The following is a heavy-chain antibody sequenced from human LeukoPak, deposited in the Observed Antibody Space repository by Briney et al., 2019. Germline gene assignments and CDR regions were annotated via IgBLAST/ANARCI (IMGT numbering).Heavy chain of an antibody. CDR2: IYTSGST. D-gene: IGHD6-19*01. Sequence: SETLSLTCTVSGGSISSGSYYWSWIRQPAGKGLEWIGRIYTSGSTNYNPSLKSRVTISVDTSKNQFSLKLSSVTAADTAVYYCARAAVALAPKNNWFDPWGQGTLVTVPS. CDR3: ARAAVALAPKNNWFDP. J-gene: IGHJ5*02. V-gene: IGHV4-61*02. CDR1: GGSISSGSYY.